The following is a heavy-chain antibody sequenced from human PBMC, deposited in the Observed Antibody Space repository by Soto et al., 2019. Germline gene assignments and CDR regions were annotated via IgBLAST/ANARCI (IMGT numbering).Heavy chain of an antibody. V-gene: IGHV3-23*01. CDR1: GFTFSRYA. CDR3: AKGKMGVSSYASFDS. D-gene: IGHD2-8*01. CDR2: FSGPGGGT. Sequence: PVGSLRLSCAASGFTFSRYAMSWVRQAPGKGLEWVSTFSGPGGGTYYADSGDGRFTIARDNFGSLLYLQESSLRAEDTAVNYLAKGKMGVSSYASFDSWGQGTLVTVSS. J-gene: IGHJ5*01.